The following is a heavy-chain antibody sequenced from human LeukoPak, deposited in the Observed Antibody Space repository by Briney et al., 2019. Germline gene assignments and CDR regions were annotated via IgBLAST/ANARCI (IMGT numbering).Heavy chain of an antibody. CDR3: ARTYYDFWSGSYYMDV. CDR2: IYYSGST. J-gene: IGHJ6*03. V-gene: IGHV4-39*07. D-gene: IGHD3-3*01. CDR1: GGSISSSSYY. Sequence: KPSGTLSLTCTVSGGSISSSSYYWGWIRQPPGKGLEWIGSIYYSGSTYYNPSLKSRVTISVDTSKNQFSLKLSSVTAADTAVYYCARTYYDFWSGSYYMDVWGKGTTVTVSS.